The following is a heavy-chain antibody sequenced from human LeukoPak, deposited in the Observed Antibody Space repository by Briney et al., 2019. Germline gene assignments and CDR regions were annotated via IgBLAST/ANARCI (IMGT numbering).Heavy chain of an antibody. CDR3: ARDPGPYYDILTGPTGAFDI. D-gene: IGHD3-9*01. V-gene: IGHV3-64*01. J-gene: IGHJ3*02. CDR2: ISSNGGST. CDR1: GFTVSSNY. Sequence: PGGSLRLSCAASGFTVSSNYMSWVRQAPGKGLEYVSAISSNGGSTYYANSVKGRFTISRDNSKNTLYLQMGSLRAEDMAVYYCARDPGPYYDILTGPTGAFDIWGQGTMVTVSS.